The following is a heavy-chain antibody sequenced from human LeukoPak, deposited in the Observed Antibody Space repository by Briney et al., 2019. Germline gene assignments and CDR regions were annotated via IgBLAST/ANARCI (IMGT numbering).Heavy chain of an antibody. CDR2: ISGSGGST. CDR3: AKPYYDFWSGYSGWFDP. D-gene: IGHD3-3*01. Sequence: PGGSLRLSCAASGFTFSSYAMSWVRLAPGKGLEWVPAISGSGGSTYYADSVKGRFTISRDNSKNTLYLQMNSLRAEDTAVYYCAKPYYDFWSGYSGWFDPWGQGTLVTVSS. V-gene: IGHV3-23*01. CDR1: GFTFSSYA. J-gene: IGHJ5*02.